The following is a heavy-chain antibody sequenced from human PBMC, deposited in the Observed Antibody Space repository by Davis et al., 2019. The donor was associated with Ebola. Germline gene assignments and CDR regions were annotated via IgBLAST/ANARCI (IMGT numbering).Heavy chain of an antibody. CDR2: ISSSGSTI. V-gene: IGHV3-48*03. D-gene: IGHD3-3*01. Sequence: GEFLKISCAASGFSFSSYSMNWVRQAPGKGLEWVSYISSSGSTIYYADSVKGRFTISRDNAKNSLYLQMNSLRAEDTAVYYCAREAYDFWSGYHYYYYGMDVWGQGTTVTVSS. J-gene: IGHJ6*02. CDR3: AREAYDFWSGYHYYYYGMDV. CDR1: GFSFSSYS.